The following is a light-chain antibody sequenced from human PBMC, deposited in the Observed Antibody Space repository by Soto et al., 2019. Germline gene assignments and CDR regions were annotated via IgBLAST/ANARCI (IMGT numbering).Light chain of an antibody. CDR1: SGHSSYT. CDR2: LNSDGSH. J-gene: IGLJ2*01. V-gene: IGLV4-69*01. Sequence: QLVLTQPPSASASLGASVKLTCTLTSGHSSYTIAWHQQRPEKGPRYLMRLNSDGSHSKGDGIPDRFSGSSSGAERYLTISGLQSEDEADYYCQTWGTGYVVFGGGTKLTVL. CDR3: QTWGTGYVV.